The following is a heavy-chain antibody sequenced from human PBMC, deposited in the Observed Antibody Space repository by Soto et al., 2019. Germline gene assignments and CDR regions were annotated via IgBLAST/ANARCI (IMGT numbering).Heavy chain of an antibody. CDR3: ARGGGLGCYKKGGAFAI. CDR1: GGSISSYY. V-gene: IGHV4-59*01. CDR2: IYYSGST. J-gene: IGHJ3*02. D-gene: IGHD2-15*01. Sequence: QVQLQESGPGLVKPSETLSLTCTVSGGSISSYYWSWIRQPPGKGLAWIGYIYYSGSTNYNPSLKGLFTISVDTSKNQCARKLSSVTAAGTAVYYCARGGGLGCYKKGGAFAIWGQRTMVTVSS.